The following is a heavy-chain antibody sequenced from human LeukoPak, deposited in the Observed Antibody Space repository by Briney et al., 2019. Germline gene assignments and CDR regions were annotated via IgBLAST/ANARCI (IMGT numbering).Heavy chain of an antibody. J-gene: IGHJ4*02. V-gene: IGHV4-39*07. Sequence: SETLSLTCTVSGGSISSSSYYWGWIRQPPGKGLEWIGSIYYSGSTYYNPSLKSRVTISVDTSKNQFSLKLSSVTAADTAVYYCARWRGGGSGLYYFDYWGQGTLVTVSS. CDR2: IYYSGST. D-gene: IGHD3-10*01. CDR1: GGSISSSSYY. CDR3: ARWRGGGSGLYYFDY.